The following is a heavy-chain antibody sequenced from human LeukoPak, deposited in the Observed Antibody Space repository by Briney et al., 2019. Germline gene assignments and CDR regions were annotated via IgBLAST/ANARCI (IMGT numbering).Heavy chain of an antibody. Sequence: QTGGSLSLSCAASGFTFSSYGTHWVRQAPGKGLEWVAFIRYDGSNKYYADSVKGRFTISRDNSKNTLYLQMNSLRAEDTAVYYYAKDDQGVVGAVYYFDYWGQGTLVTVSS. CDR1: GFTFSSYG. J-gene: IGHJ4*02. V-gene: IGHV3-30*02. CDR2: IRYDGSNK. D-gene: IGHD1-26*01. CDR3: AKDDQGVVGAVYYFDY.